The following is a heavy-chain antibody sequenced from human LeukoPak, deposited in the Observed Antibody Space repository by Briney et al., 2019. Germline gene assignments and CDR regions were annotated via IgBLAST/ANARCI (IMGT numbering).Heavy chain of an antibody. CDR3: ARINCSSTSCLYYFDY. J-gene: IGHJ4*02. CDR1: GYTFTGYY. D-gene: IGHD2-2*01. CDR2: INPNSGGT. Sequence: ASVKVSCKASGYTFTGYYMHWVRQAPGQGLEWIGRINPNSGGTNYAQKFQGRVTMTRDTSISTAYMELSRLRSDDTAVYYCARINCSSTSCLYYFDYWGQGTLVTVSS. V-gene: IGHV1-2*06.